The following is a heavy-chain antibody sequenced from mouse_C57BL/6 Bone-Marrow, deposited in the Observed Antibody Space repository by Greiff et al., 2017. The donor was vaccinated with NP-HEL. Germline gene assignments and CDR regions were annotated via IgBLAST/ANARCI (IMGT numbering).Heavy chain of an antibody. D-gene: IGHD2-3*01. V-gene: IGHV1-54*01. Sequence: VQLQQSGAELVRPGTSVKVSCKASGYAFTNYLIEWVKQRPGQGLEWIGVINPGSGGTNYNEKFKGKATLTADKSSSTAYMQLSSLTSEDSAVYFCARGGIYDGPSDYWGQGTTLTVSS. J-gene: IGHJ2*01. CDR3: ARGGIYDGPSDY. CDR2: INPGSGGT. CDR1: GYAFTNYL.